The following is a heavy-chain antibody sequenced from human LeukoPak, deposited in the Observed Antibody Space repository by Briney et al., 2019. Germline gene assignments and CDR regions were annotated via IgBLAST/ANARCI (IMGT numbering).Heavy chain of an antibody. Sequence: GASVKVSCKASGYTFTSYAVSWVRQAPGHGLEWMGWITTYNGNTNYAQKLQGRVTMTTDTSTSTAYMDLRGLRSDDTAVYYCARGYDYGDYVGDFDYWGQGTLITVSS. CDR2: ITTYNGNT. CDR1: GYTFTSYA. V-gene: IGHV1-18*01. J-gene: IGHJ4*02. CDR3: ARGYDYGDYVGDFDY. D-gene: IGHD4-17*01.